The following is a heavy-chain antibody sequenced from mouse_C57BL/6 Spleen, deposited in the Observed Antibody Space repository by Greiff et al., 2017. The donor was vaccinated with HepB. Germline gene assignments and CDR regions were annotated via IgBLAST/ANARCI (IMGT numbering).Heavy chain of an antibody. V-gene: IGHV1-63*01. CDR3: ARMGYDEGGAMDY. Sequence: VKLMESGAELVRPGTSVKMSCKASGYTFTNYWIGWAKQRPGHGLEWIGDIYPGGGYTNYNEKFKGKATLTADKSSSTAYMQFSSLTSEDSAIYYCARMGYDEGGAMDYWGQGTSVTVSS. J-gene: IGHJ4*01. CDR2: IYPGGGYT. CDR1: GYTFTNYW. D-gene: IGHD2-14*01.